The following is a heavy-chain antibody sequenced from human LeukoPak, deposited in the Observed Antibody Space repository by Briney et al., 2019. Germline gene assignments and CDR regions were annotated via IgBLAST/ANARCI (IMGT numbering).Heavy chain of an antibody. D-gene: IGHD3-16*01. Sequence: GGSLRLSCAASGFTFSRLGMQWVRQAPGKGLEWVAVIHNDGTQGQYADSVKGRFTISKDNSQNTLYLQMNNLRDDDTAVYYCAKEGDEFRGYLDVWGKGNTVTVSS. CDR3: AKEGDEFRGYLDV. J-gene: IGHJ6*03. CDR1: GFTFSRLG. V-gene: IGHV3-30*02. CDR2: IHNDGTQG.